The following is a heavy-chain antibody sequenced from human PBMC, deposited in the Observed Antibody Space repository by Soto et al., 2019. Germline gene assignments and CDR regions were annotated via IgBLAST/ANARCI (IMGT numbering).Heavy chain of an antibody. V-gene: IGHV3-64*01. Sequence: EVQLVESGGGLVQPGGSLRLSCAASGFTFSTYGMHWVRQAPGRGLEYISSISNNGGSTYYANSGKGRFTISRDNSKNTLYLQMGSLRAEDMAVYYCARSAKFDWLNYQSYYMDVWGKGTTVTVSS. CDR3: ARSAKFDWLNYQSYYMDV. D-gene: IGHD3-9*01. CDR1: GFTFSTYG. CDR2: ISNNGGST. J-gene: IGHJ6*03.